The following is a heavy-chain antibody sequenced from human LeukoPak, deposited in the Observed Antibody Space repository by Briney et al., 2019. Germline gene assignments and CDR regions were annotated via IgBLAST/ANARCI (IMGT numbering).Heavy chain of an antibody. J-gene: IGHJ6*03. D-gene: IGHD3-10*01. V-gene: IGHV1-18*01. Sequence: ASVKVSCKASGGTFSSYAISWVRQAPGQGLEWMGWISAYNGNTNYAQKLQGRVTMTTDTSTSTAYMELRSLRSDDTAVYYCARDLYYGSGSYYYYYYMDVWGKGTTVTISS. CDR2: ISAYNGNT. CDR3: ARDLYYGSGSYYYYYYMDV. CDR1: GGTFSSYA.